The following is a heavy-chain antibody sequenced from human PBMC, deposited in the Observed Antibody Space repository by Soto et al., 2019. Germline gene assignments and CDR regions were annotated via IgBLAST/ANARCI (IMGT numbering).Heavy chain of an antibody. D-gene: IGHD1-26*01. V-gene: IGHV4-4*02. J-gene: IGHJ4*02. CDR3: ARDPFYSGSYYGIDY. CDR2: IYHRGST. Sequence: SETLSLTCAVSGGSISSSNWWSWVRQPPGKGLEWIGEIYHRGSTNYNPSLKSRVTISVDKSKNQFSLKLSSVTAADTAVYYCARDPFYSGSYYGIDYWGQGTLVTVSS. CDR1: GGSISSSNW.